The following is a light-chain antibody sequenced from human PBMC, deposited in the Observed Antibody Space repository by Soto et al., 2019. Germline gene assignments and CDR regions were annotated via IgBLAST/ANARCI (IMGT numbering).Light chain of an antibody. CDR3: QQYNQWPVT. CDR2: GAS. V-gene: IGKV3-15*01. Sequence: EIVMTQSPVTLSVSPGERVTLPRRASQSVSSSLAWYQQKPGQTPRILIYGASTRATGIPARFSGSGSGTEFTLTISSLQSEDFAVYYCQQYNQWPVTFGGGTKVEIK. J-gene: IGKJ4*01. CDR1: QSVSSS.